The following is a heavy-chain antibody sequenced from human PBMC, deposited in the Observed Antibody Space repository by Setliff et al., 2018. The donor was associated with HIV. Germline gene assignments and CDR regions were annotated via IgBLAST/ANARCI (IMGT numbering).Heavy chain of an antibody. CDR2: IYPDNSDT. V-gene: IGHV5-51*01. D-gene: IGHD1-26*01. J-gene: IGHJ4*02. Sequence: GGALKISCKGSGYDFSGHWIGWLRQMPWKGLEWMGFIYPDNSDTRYSPSSQGQVTISVDKSMNNAYLQWSILKASYNAMSYWARLGARPGIEAFDYWGQGTQVTVSS. CDR1: GYDFSGHW. CDR3: ARLGARPGIEAFDY.